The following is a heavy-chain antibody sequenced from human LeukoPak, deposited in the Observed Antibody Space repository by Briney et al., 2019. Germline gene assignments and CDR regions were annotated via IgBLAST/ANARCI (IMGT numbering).Heavy chain of an antibody. J-gene: IGHJ4*02. CDR1: GFTFSNHS. CDR3: SRDGYSSSWYLN. V-gene: IGHV3-21*01. D-gene: IGHD6-13*01. CDR2: ISSSSSYI. Sequence: GWSLTLSCAASGFTFSNHSMNWVRQAPATRLEWVSSISSSSSYIYYADSVKGRFTSHSNNANNSLYLQMNSQRAEHPRVAYCSRDGYSSSWYLNWGQGTLVTVSS.